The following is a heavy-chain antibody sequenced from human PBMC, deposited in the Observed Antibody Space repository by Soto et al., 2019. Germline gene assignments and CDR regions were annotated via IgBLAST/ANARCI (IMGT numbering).Heavy chain of an antibody. Sequence: QVQLQESGPGLVKPSETLSLTCTVSGGSITNYYCSWFRQPPGKGMEWIGYIQYNGYSAYNLAIRRRVTMTMDTSKTLSSLMLEPVTATDTAVYYCARHGFGSLHGLVDVWGQGTTVIVSS. CDR2: IQYNGYS. CDR1: GGSITNYY. J-gene: IGHJ6*02. D-gene: IGHD3-10*01. V-gene: IGHV4-59*08. CDR3: ARHGFGSLHGLVDV.